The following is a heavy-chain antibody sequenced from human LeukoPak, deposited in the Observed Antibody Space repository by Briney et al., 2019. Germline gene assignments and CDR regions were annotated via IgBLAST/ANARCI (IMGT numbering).Heavy chain of an antibody. Sequence: TGGSLRLSCAASGFTFSSYAMHWVRQAPGKGLEYVSAISSNGGSTYYANSVKGRFTISRDNSKNTLYLQMGSLRAEDMAVYYCARSRWAGDSSGYYYVNDAFDIWGQGTMVTVSS. CDR3: ARSRWAGDSSGYYYVNDAFDI. D-gene: IGHD3-22*01. CDR2: ISSNGGST. J-gene: IGHJ3*02. CDR1: GFTFSSYA. V-gene: IGHV3-64*01.